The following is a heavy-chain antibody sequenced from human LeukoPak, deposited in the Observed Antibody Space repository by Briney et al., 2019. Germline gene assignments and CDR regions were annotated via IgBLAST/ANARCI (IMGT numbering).Heavy chain of an antibody. CDR1: GFTFSRYW. D-gene: IGHD4-23*01. CDR2: INTDGSST. J-gene: IGHJ5*02. CDR3: ARSYYGGNSRGLFDP. Sequence: GGSLRLSCAASGFTFSRYWMFWVRQAPGKELMWVSRINTDGSSTNYADSVKGRFTISRDNAKNTLYLQMNSLRAEDTAVYYCARSYYGGNSRGLFDPWGQGTLVTVSS. V-gene: IGHV3-74*01.